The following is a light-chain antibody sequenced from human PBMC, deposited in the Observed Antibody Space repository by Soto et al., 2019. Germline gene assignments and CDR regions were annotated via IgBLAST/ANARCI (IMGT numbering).Light chain of an antibody. Sequence: EIVLTQSPGTLSLSPGERATFSCRASQSVSNSSLAWYHQKPGQAPRLLLFAASRRATGIPDTFSGSGSGTDFTLTISRLEPEDFAVYYCQVYVNSPMYTFGQGTRLEIK. CDR3: QVYVNSPMYT. CDR2: AAS. V-gene: IGKV3-20*01. CDR1: QSVSNSS. J-gene: IGKJ2*01.